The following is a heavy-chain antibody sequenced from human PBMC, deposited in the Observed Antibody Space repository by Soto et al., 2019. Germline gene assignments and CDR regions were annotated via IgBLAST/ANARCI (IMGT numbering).Heavy chain of an antibody. CDR2: IIAYNGNT. J-gene: IGHJ4*02. CDR1: GYTFTSYG. CDR3: ASLGWDRGDDY. V-gene: IGHV1-18*01. Sequence: QVQLVQSGAEVKKPGASVKVSCKASGYTFTSYGISWVRQAPGQGLEWMGWIIAYNGNTNYAQKLQGRVTMTPDTATRTAYVELRSLRADDTAVYYCASLGWDRGDDYWGQGTLVTVSS. D-gene: IGHD7-27*01.